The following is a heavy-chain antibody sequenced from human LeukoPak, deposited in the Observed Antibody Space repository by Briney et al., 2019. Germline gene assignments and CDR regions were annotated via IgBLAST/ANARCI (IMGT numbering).Heavy chain of an antibody. V-gene: IGHV1-2*06. D-gene: IGHD3-16*01. CDR2: INPNSGGT. Sequence: ASVKVSCKASGYTFTAYYIHWVRQAPGQGLEWMGRINPNSGGTNYAQKFQGRVTMTRDMSISTVYMELRSDDTAVYYCAREGSYGDLDYWGQGTLVTVSS. CDR3: AREGSYGDLDY. J-gene: IGHJ4*02. CDR1: GYTFTAYY.